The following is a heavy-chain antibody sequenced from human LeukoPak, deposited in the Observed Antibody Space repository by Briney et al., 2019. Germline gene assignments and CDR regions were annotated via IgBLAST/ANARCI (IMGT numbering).Heavy chain of an antibody. J-gene: IGHJ4*02. D-gene: IGHD3-22*01. CDR2: IVVGSGNT. CDR1: GFTFTSSA. Sequence: SVKVSCKASGFTFTSSAMQWVRQARGQRLEWIGWIVVGSGNTNYAQKFQERVTITRDMSTSSVYMELSSLRSEDTAMYYCAARSPYYYDSSGPWVPDYWGQGTLVTVSS. V-gene: IGHV1-58*02. CDR3: AARSPYYYDSSGPWVPDY.